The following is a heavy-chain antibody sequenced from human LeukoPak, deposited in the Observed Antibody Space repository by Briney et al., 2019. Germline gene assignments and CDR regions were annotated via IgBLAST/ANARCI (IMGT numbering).Heavy chain of an antibody. CDR3: ARADIRAIASSGWYGFDY. J-gene: IGHJ4*02. Sequence: GASVEVSCRASGYTFTSYGISRVRQAPGQGLEWMGWISGYNGNTNYAQKFQGRVTMTTDTSTSTAYMELRSLRSDDTAVYYCARADIRAIASSGWYGFDYWGQGTLVTVSS. V-gene: IGHV1-18*01. D-gene: IGHD6-19*01. CDR2: ISGYNGNT. CDR1: GYTFTSYG.